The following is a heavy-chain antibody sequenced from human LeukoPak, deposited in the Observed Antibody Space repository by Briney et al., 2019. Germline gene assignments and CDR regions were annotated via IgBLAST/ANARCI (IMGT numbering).Heavy chain of an antibody. J-gene: IGHJ4*02. CDR3: AMIEQVVSNVEGGY. D-gene: IGHD6-6*01. Sequence: GGSLRLSCAASGFSFSTYWMSWVRQAPGKGLEWVANIKQDGSMKGYVDSVKGRFTISRDNAKNSLYLQMNSLRADDTAVYFCAMIEQVVSNVEGGYWGQGTLVTVSS. CDR1: GFSFSTYW. V-gene: IGHV3-7*01. CDR2: IKQDGSMK.